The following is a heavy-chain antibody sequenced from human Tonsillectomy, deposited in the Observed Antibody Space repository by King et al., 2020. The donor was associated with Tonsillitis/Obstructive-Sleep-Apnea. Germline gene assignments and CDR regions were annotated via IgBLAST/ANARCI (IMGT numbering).Heavy chain of an antibody. CDR3: VTMCGNYTTSCYDHGDYNWNSGHFQQ. CDR2: IIRILYKV. V-gene: IGHV1-69*09. Sequence: QLVQSGAEVKKPGSSVRVSCKASGDIFNTYAINWVRQAPGQGLEWMGRIIRILYKVNYAQKLQGRFTIIADKSTGTVYMEVSRLRFADTAVYFCVTMCGNYTTSCYDHGDYNWNSGHFQQGRQGTPLTVST. CDR1: GDIFNTYA. J-gene: IGHJ1*01. D-gene: IGHD2-2*01.